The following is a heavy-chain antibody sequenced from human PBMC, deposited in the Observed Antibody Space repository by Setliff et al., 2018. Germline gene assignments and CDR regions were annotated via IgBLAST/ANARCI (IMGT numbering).Heavy chain of an antibody. V-gene: IGHV1-46*01. CDR1: GYTFTSYY. Sequence: ASVKVSCKASGYTFTSYYMYWLRQAPGQGPEWMGIINIGGGSASYAQKFQDRVTMTRDTSRSTVYLEVTSLRSEDTAVYYCARAGMASLNRKGVFEYWGQGTLVTVSS. CDR3: ARAGMASLNRKGVFEY. J-gene: IGHJ4*02. CDR2: INIGGGSA. D-gene: IGHD3-10*01.